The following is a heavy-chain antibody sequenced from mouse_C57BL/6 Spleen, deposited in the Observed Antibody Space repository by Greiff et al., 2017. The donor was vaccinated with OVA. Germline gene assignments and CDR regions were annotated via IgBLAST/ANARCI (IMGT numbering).Heavy chain of an antibody. CDR3: VRQSYYYGSSYFDY. CDR2: IRSKSNNYAT. CDR1: GFSFNTYA. V-gene: IGHV10-1*01. J-gene: IGHJ2*01. Sequence: EVKLVESGGGLVQPKGSLKLSCAASGFSFNTYAMNWVRQAPGKGLEWVARIRSKSNNYATYYADSVKDRFTISRDDSESMLYLQMNNLKTEDTAMYYCVRQSYYYGSSYFDYWGQGTTLTVSS. D-gene: IGHD1-1*01.